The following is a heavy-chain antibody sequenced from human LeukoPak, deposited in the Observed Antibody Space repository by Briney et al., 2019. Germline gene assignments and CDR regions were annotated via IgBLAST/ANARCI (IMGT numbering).Heavy chain of an antibody. D-gene: IGHD6-25*01. CDR3: ARVTLGGLKYYYMDV. V-gene: IGHV3-21*01. Sequence: NPGGSLRLSCAASGFTFSSYSMNWVRQAPGKGLEWVSSISSSNSYIYYADSVKGRFTISRDNAKNSLYLQMNSLRAEDTAVYYCARVTLGGLKYYYMDVWGKGTTVTVSS. CDR1: GFTFSSYS. CDR2: ISSSNSYI. J-gene: IGHJ6*03.